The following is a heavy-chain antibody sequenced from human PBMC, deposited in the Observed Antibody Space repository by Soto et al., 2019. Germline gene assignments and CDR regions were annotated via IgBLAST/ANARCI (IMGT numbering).Heavy chain of an antibody. Sequence: SETLSLTCTVSGGSISSGDYYWSWIRQPPGKGLEWIGYIYYSGSTYYNPSLKSRVTISVDTSKNQFSLKLSSVTAADTAVYYCARDQVNDSSGYYYRIWFDPWGQGTLVTVSS. CDR2: IYYSGST. CDR3: ARDQVNDSSGYYYRIWFDP. CDR1: GGSISSGDYY. V-gene: IGHV4-30-4*01. J-gene: IGHJ5*02. D-gene: IGHD3-22*01.